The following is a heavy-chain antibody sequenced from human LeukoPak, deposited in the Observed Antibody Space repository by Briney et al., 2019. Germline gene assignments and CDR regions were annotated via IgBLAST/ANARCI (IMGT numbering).Heavy chain of an antibody. Sequence: GASVKVSCKASGYTFTDYYMHWVRQAPGQGLEWMGWINPNSRGTDSAQKFQGRFSMTRDTSISTAYMELSRLRSDDTAVYYRARRAREYSHDAFDIWGQETMVTVSS. CDR2: INPNSRGT. CDR3: ARRAREYSHDAFDI. D-gene: IGHD5-18*01. V-gene: IGHV1-2*02. J-gene: IGHJ3*02. CDR1: GYTFTDYY.